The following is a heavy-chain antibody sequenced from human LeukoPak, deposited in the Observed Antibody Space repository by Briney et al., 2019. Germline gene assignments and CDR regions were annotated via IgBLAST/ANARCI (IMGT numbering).Heavy chain of an antibody. J-gene: IGHJ5*02. V-gene: IGHV1-69*06. Sequence: SVKVSCKASGGTFSSYAISWVRQAPGQGLEWMGGIIPILGTANYAQKFQGRVTITADKSTSTAYMELSSLRSEDTAVYYCARIVVAHLFDPWGQGTLVTVSS. CDR2: IIPILGTA. D-gene: IGHD2-2*01. CDR1: GGTFSSYA. CDR3: ARIVVAHLFDP.